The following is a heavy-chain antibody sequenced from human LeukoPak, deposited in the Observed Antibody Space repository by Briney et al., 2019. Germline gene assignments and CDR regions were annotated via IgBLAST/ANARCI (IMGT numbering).Heavy chain of an antibody. J-gene: IGHJ4*02. Sequence: ASVKVSCKASGYTFTGYYMHWVRQAPGQGLEWMGWINPNSGGTNYAQKFQGRVTLTRDTSISTAYMELSRLRSDDTDVYYCARAPKRWLQSPRYFDYGGQEPRVTVSS. CDR2: INPNSGGT. CDR1: GYTFTGYY. D-gene: IGHD5-12*01. CDR3: ARAPKRWLQSPRYFDY. V-gene: IGHV1-2*02.